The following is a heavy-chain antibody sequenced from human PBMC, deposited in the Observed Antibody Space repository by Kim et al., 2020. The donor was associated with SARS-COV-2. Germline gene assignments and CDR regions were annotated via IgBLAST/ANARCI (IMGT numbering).Heavy chain of an antibody. J-gene: IGHJ4*02. Sequence: GGSLRLSCAASGFTFSSYAMSWVRQAPGKGLEWVSAISGSGGSTYYADSVKGRFTISRDNSKNTLYLQMNSLRAEDTAVYYCAKGGTRITIFGVVILEDYFDYWGQGTLVTVSS. V-gene: IGHV3-23*01. CDR1: GFTFSSYA. CDR2: ISGSGGST. CDR3: AKGGTRITIFGVVILEDYFDY. D-gene: IGHD3-3*01.